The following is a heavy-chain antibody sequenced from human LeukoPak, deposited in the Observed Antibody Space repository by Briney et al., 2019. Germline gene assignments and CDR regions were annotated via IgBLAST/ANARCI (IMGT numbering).Heavy chain of an antibody. CDR3: ARDYDYRGWPRRDYDYYMDV. J-gene: IGHJ6*03. V-gene: IGHV3-30*04. CDR2: ISYDGSNK. Sequence: GGSLRLSCAASGFTFSSYAMHWVRQAPGKGLEWVAVISYDGSNKYYADSVKGRFTISRDNSKNTLYLQMNSLRAEDTAVYYCARDYDYRGWPRRDYDYYMDVWGKGTTVTVSS. CDR1: GFTFSSYA. D-gene: IGHD3-16*01.